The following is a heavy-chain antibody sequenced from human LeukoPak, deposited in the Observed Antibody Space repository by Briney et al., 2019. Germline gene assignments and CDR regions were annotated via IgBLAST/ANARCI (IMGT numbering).Heavy chain of an antibody. CDR2: IYYSGST. Sequence: PSETLSLTCTVSGGSISSSSYYWGWIRQPPGKGLEWIGSIYYSGSTYYNPSLKSRVTISVDTSKNQFSLKLSSVTAADTAVYYCARRWPRRSIAAAERYNWFDPWGQGTLVTVSS. CDR1: GGSISSSSYY. V-gene: IGHV4-39*07. J-gene: IGHJ5*02. D-gene: IGHD6-13*01. CDR3: ARRWPRRSIAAAERYNWFDP.